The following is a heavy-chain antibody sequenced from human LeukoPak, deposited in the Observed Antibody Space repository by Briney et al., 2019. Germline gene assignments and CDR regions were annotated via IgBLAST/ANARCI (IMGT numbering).Heavy chain of an antibody. Sequence: SETLSLTCTVSGDSISSYYWSWIRHPPGKGLEWIGYIYYTGSTNYNPSLESRVIMSVDRSKSQFSLKLSAVTAADTAVYYCAREPTYSRFDPWGQGTLVTVSS. J-gene: IGHJ5*02. CDR3: AREPTYSRFDP. D-gene: IGHD2-21*01. CDR1: GDSISSYY. CDR2: IYYTGST. V-gene: IGHV4-59*12.